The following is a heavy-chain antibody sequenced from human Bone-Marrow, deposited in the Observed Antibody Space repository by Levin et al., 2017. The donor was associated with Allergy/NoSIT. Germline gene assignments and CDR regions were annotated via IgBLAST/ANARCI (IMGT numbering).Heavy chain of an antibody. CDR2: VSNDGGTT. Sequence: LSLTCAASGFTFSTYGMHWVRQAPGKGLEWVAVVSNDGGTTYYADSVKGRFTISRDNSKNTLYLQMNSLRGEDTAVYYCTKEGSSSKWSFDYWGQGTLVTVSS. D-gene: IGHD6-13*01. V-gene: IGHV3-30*18. CDR1: GFTFSTYG. CDR3: TKEGSSSKWSFDY. J-gene: IGHJ4*02.